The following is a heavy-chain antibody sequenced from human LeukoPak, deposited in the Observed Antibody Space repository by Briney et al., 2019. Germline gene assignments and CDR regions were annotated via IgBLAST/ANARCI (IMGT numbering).Heavy chain of an antibody. J-gene: IGHJ4*02. CDR1: RFTFSSYS. D-gene: IGHD2-15*01. V-gene: IGHV3-23*01. CDR2: ISGSGGTT. Sequence: PGGSLRLSCAASRFTFSSYSMNWVRQAPGKGLEWVSIISGSGGTTYYADSVKGRFTISRDNSKNTLYLQMNSLRAEDTAVYYCAKDRLRYCSGGNCYSPVDYWGQGTLVTVSS. CDR3: AKDRLRYCSGGNCYSPVDY.